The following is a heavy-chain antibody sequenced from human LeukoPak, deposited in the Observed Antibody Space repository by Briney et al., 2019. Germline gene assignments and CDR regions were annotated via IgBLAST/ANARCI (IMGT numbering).Heavy chain of an antibody. CDR1: GFTFSSYW. CDR3: ARGQPHGNDY. V-gene: IGHV3-74*01. Sequence: PGGSLRLPCAASGFTFSSYWMNWVRHAPGKGLVWVSRIASDGSSTTYADSVKGRFSISRDNAKNTLYLQMNSLRVEDTAVYYCARGQPHGNDYWGQGTLVTVSS. J-gene: IGHJ4*02. D-gene: IGHD4-23*01. CDR2: IASDGSST.